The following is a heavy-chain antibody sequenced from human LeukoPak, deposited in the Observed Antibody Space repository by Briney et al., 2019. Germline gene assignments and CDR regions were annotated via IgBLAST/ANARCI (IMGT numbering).Heavy chain of an antibody. CDR3: ASSYCSSTSCSYYYGMDV. J-gene: IGHJ6*02. Sequence: ASVKVSCKASGGTFSSYAISWVRQAPGQGLEWMGRIIPILGIANYAQKFQGRVTITADKSTSTAYMELSSLRSEDTAVYYCASSYCSSTSCSYYYGMDVWGQGTTVTVSS. CDR2: IIPILGIA. D-gene: IGHD2-2*01. CDR1: GGTFSSYA. V-gene: IGHV1-69*04.